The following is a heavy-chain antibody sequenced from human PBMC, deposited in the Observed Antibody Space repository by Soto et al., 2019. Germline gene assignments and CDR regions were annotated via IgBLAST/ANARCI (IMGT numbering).Heavy chain of an antibody. D-gene: IGHD6-13*01. CDR3: AKDRNLDIAAAASLDY. Sequence: QLLESGGGLVQPGGSLRLSCAASGFTFSNFGMNWVRHAPGKGLEWVSGIRGSGVKTYYADSVKGHFTISRDNSKNTVYLQMNSLRAEDSAVYYCAKDRNLDIAAAASLDYWGQGTLVTVSS. CDR2: IRGSGVKT. V-gene: IGHV3-23*01. J-gene: IGHJ4*02. CDR1: GFTFSNFG.